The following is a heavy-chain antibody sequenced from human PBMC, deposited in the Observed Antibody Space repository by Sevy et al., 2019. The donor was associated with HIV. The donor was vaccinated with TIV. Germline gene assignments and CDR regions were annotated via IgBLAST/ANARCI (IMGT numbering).Heavy chain of an antibody. D-gene: IGHD3-10*01. CDR1: GFTFRNFG. CDR3: ARGGSGGYYYYGVDV. Sequence: GGSLRLSCVGSGFTFRNFGVHWLRQAPGKGLEWLSVVSYDGSSKYYVDSVKGRLIVSRDNSKNTRYLQMNSLRTEDTAVYYCARGGSGGYYYYGVDVWGQGTTVTVSS. V-gene: IGHV3-30*03. CDR2: VSYDGSSK. J-gene: IGHJ6*02.